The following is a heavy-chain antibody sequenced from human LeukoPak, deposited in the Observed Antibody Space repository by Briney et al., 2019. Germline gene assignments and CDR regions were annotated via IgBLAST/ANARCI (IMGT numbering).Heavy chain of an antibody. CDR1: GYTFTAYY. CDR2: INPNSGVT. D-gene: IGHD3-22*01. CDR3: ARGRSVYDSSGSYDPGFDN. Sequence: ASVKVSCKASGYTFTAYYMQWVRQAPGQGLEWMGWINPNSGVTNYPQRFQGRVTMTRDTSITTAYMELSSLRSDDTAVYYCARGRSVYDSSGSYDPGFDNWGQGTLVTVSS. J-gene: IGHJ4*02. V-gene: IGHV1-2*02.